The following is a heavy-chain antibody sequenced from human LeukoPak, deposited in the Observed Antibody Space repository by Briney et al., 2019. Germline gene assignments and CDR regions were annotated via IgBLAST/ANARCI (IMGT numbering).Heavy chain of an antibody. Sequence: SETLSLTCTVSGGSISSYYWSWIRQPPGKGLEWIGEINHSGSTNYNPSLKSRVTISVDTSKNQFSLKLSSVTAADTAVYYCARSTGDVWGQGTTVTVSS. J-gene: IGHJ6*02. CDR1: GGSISSYY. CDR2: INHSGST. V-gene: IGHV4-34*01. CDR3: ARSTGDV.